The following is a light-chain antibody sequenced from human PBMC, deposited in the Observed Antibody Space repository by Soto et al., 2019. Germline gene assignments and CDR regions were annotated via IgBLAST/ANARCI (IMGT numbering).Light chain of an antibody. CDR3: LQADTFPIT. Sequence: DIQITQSPSTLSASVGDRVTITCRASQSISSWLAWYQQKPGRAPKLLIYAASSLQSGVPTRFAGNGSGTSFTPTITSLQHEEFATYYCLQADTFPITVGQGTRREIK. CDR2: AAS. V-gene: IGKV1-12*01. J-gene: IGKJ5*01. CDR1: QSISSW.